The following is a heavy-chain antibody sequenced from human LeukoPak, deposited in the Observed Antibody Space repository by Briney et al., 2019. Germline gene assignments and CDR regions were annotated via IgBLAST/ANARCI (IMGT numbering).Heavy chain of an antibody. Sequence: GRSLRLSCAASGFTFSTYAIHWVRQAPGKGLEWVAVISYGGSNKYYADSVKGRFTISRDNSKNTVHLQMNSLRAEDTAVYYCAREEWYYFDYWGQGTLVTVSS. J-gene: IGHJ4*02. CDR1: GFTFSTYA. D-gene: IGHD3-3*01. V-gene: IGHV3-30-3*01. CDR2: ISYGGSNK. CDR3: AREEWYYFDY.